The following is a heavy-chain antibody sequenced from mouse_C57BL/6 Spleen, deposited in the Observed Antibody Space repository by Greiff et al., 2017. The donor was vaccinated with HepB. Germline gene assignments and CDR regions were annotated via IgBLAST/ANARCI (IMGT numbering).Heavy chain of an antibody. CDR3: ARRGLYSNYYTPFAY. D-gene: IGHD2-5*01. CDR1: GYTFTGYW. Sequence: VKVVESGAELMKPGASVKLSCKATGYTFTGYWIEWVKQRPGHGLEWIGEILPGSGSTNYNEKFKGKATFTADTSSNTAYMQLSSLTTEDSAIYYCARRGLYSNYYTPFAYWGQGTLVTVSA. V-gene: IGHV1-9*01. J-gene: IGHJ3*01. CDR2: ILPGSGST.